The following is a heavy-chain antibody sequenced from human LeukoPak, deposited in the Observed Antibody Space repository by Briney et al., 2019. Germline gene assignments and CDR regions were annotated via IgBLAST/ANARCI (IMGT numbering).Heavy chain of an antibody. D-gene: IGHD3-22*01. J-gene: IGHJ4*02. V-gene: IGHV4-34*01. Sequence: PSETLSLTCGVYGGSFSDYYWNWIRQPPGKWLEWIGEINHRGSTNYNPSLKSRVTISVDTSKNQFSLNVTSVTAADTAVYYCARGLDYDSSGVDYWGQGTLVTVSS. CDR3: ARGLDYDSSGVDY. CDR1: GGSFSDYY. CDR2: INHRGST.